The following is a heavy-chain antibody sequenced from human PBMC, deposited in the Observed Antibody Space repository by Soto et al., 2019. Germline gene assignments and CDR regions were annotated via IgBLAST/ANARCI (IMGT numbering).Heavy chain of an antibody. CDR1: GGTFSSYA. Sequence: QVQLVQSGAEVKKPGSSVKVSCKASGGTFSSYAISWVRQAPGQGLEWMGGIIPIFGTANYAQKFQGRVTITADKSTSIAYMEVSSLRSEDTAVYYCARDNPNDFWSGHWFDPWGQGTLVTVSS. CDR2: IIPIFGTA. CDR3: ARDNPNDFWSGHWFDP. V-gene: IGHV1-69*06. J-gene: IGHJ5*02. D-gene: IGHD3-3*01.